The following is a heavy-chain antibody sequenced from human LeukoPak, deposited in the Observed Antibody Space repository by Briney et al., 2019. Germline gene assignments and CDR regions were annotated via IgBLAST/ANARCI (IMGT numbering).Heavy chain of an antibody. J-gene: IGHJ6*02. CDR3: ARDNVGSGSYFSYYYGMDV. V-gene: IGHV4-39*02. CDR2: IYYSGST. D-gene: IGHD1-26*01. Sequence: SETLSLTCTVSGGSISSSSYYWGWIRQPPGKGLEWIGSIYYSGSTYYNPSLKSRVTISVDTSENQFSLKLSSVTAADTAVYYCARDNVGSGSYFSYYYGMDVWGQGTTVTVSS. CDR1: GGSISSSSYY.